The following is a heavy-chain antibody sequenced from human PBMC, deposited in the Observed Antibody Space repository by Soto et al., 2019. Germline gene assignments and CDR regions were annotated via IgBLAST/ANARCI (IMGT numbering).Heavy chain of an antibody. D-gene: IGHD3-22*01. CDR3: AVSSMAVVPEY. CDR2: LYYGRSA. V-gene: IGHV4-59*01. CDR1: GDSISSYY. Sequence: QVQLQESGPGLVKPSETLSLTCAVSGDSISSYYCMWIRQPPGKGLESIGYLYYGRSANYNPSLKTRVTLSEDTPRNQCSLTLSSMTAAEWAGYYCAVSSMAVVPEYWGQGTLVTFS. J-gene: IGHJ4*02.